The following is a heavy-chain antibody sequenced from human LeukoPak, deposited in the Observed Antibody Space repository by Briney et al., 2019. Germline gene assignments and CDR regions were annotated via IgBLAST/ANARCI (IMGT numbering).Heavy chain of an antibody. CDR3: ARGQPNIVVVTAIPDYFDY. CDR2: INHSGST. D-gene: IGHD2-21*02. Sequence: SETLSLTCAVYGGSFSGYYLSWIRQPPGKGLEWIGEINHSGSTNYNPSLKSRVNISVDTSKNQFSLKLTSVPAADTAVYYSARGQPNIVVVTAIPDYFDYWGQGTLVTVSS. J-gene: IGHJ4*02. V-gene: IGHV4-34*01. CDR1: GGSFSGYY.